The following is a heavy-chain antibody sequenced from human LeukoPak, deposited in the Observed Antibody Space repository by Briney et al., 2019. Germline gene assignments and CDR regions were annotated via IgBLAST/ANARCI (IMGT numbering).Heavy chain of an antibody. J-gene: IGHJ4*02. CDR3: AREGDFWSGYNFDY. V-gene: IGHV3-74*01. D-gene: IGHD3-3*01. CDR1: GVTFSSYW. Sequence: VGSLRLSCAASGVTFSSYWMHWVRQAPGQGLVWVSRINSDGSSTSYADSVKGRFTISRDNAKNTLYLQMNSLRAEDTAVYYCAREGDFWSGYNFDYWGQGTLVTVSS. CDR2: INSDGSST.